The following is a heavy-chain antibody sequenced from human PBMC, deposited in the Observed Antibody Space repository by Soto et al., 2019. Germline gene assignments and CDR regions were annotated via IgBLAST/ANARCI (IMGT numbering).Heavy chain of an antibody. V-gene: IGHV1-18*01. CDR1: GYTFTSYG. J-gene: IGHJ4*02. CDR2: ISTDKGKT. CDR3: ATRSPAFDY. Sequence: QVQLVQSGPEVKKPGASVKVSCKTSGYTFTSYGISWVRQAPGQGLEWMGWISTDKGKTNYAQEFQGRVTMTTDTSTSTAYRELRSLRPDDTAVNYCATRSPAFDYWGQGTLVTVSS.